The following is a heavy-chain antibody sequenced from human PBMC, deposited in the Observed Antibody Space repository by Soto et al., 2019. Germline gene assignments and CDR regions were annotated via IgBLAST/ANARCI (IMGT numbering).Heavy chain of an antibody. CDR3: ARGPIWSGYSSHYFDY. CDR1: GYTFTSYY. Sequence: QVQLVQSGAEVKKPGASVQVSCKASGYTFTSYYMHWVRQAPGQGLEWMGIINPSGGSTSYAQKFQGRATMTRDTSTSTVYMELSSLRSEDTAVYYCARGPIWSGYSSHYFDYWGQGTLVTVSS. D-gene: IGHD3-3*01. V-gene: IGHV1-46*03. CDR2: INPSGGST. J-gene: IGHJ4*02.